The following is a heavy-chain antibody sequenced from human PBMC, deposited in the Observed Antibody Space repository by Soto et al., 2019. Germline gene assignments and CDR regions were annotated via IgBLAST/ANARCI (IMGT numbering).Heavy chain of an antibody. CDR2: IYPGDPDT. CDR3: ARSRTSSSYYYNYDMDV. D-gene: IGHD6-6*01. CDR1: GYSFTSHW. J-gene: IGHJ6*02. V-gene: IGHV5-51*01. Sequence: GESLKISCKGSGYSFTSHWIGWVRQMPGKGLEWMGLIYPGDPDTRYSLSFQGQVTISADKSISTAYLQWSSLKASDTAMYYCARSRTSSSYYYNYDMDVWGQGTTVTVSS.